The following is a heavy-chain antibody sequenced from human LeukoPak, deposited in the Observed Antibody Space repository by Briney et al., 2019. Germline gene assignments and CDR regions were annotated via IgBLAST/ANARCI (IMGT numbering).Heavy chain of an antibody. CDR2: ISWNSGSV. Sequence: PGRSLKLSCVVSGITFDDYAMHWVRQAPGEGLEWVSGISWNSGSVDYADFAKGRFTISRDNAKNTLYLQMNSLRAEDTAVYYCARDRTYYDFWSGYYNYYGMDVWGQGTTVTVS. V-gene: IGHV3-9*01. D-gene: IGHD3-3*01. J-gene: IGHJ6*02. CDR1: GITFDDYA. CDR3: ARDRTYYDFWSGYYNYYGMDV.